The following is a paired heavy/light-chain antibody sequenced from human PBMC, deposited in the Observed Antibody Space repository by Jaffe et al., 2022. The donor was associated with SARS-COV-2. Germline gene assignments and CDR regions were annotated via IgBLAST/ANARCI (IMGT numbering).Light chain of an antibody. V-gene: IGLV1-47*01. Sequence: QSVLTQPPSASGTPGQRVTISCSGSSSNIGNNYVYWYQQLPGTAPKLLIYRNNQRPSGVPDRFSGSKSGTSASLAISGLRSEDEADYYCAAWDDSLSGWVFGGGTKLTVL. CDR2: RNN. J-gene: IGLJ3*02. CDR1: SSNIGNNY. CDR3: AAWDDSLSGWV.
Heavy chain of an antibody. D-gene: IGHD2-15*01. CDR2: ISFDGSNE. J-gene: IGHJ6*02. CDR1: GFTFSSYG. V-gene: IGHV3-30*03. CDR3: ARDQVMAATGPYYYAVDV. Sequence: QVQLVESGGGVVQPGRSLRLSCAASGFTFSSYGMHWVRQAPGKGLEWVSVISFDGSNEYYAASVKGRFTISRDNSKNTLYLQMNSLRAEDTAVYYCARDQVMAATGPYYYAVDVWGQGTTVTVSS.